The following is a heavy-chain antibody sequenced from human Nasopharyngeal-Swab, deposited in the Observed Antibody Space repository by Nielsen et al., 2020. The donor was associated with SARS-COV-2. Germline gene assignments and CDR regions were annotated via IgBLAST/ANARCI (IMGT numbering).Heavy chain of an antibody. CDR1: GYTFTSFG. V-gene: IGHV1-18*01. CDR3: ATAYGSVSSPEY. Sequence: ASVKVSCKASGYTFTSFGISWVRQAPGQGLEWMGWISSYNGVTHYAHSLQGRITMTTDTSTSTAYLELRSLRSDDTAMYYCATAYGSVSSPEYWGQGTLVTVSS. J-gene: IGHJ4*02. CDR2: ISSYNGVT. D-gene: IGHD3-10*01.